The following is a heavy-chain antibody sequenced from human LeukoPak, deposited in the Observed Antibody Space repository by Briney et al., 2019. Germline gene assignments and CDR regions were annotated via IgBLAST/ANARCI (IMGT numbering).Heavy chain of an antibody. V-gene: IGHV1-18*01. CDR2: NSAYNGNT. Sequence: ASVKVSCKASGYTLTSFGISWVRQAPGQGLEWMGWNSAYNGNTNYAQKPQGRVTITKDTSTHTAHMELSSLTSPATPVYSSARVDLFSAAPFDRWGQGTLVTVST. CDR3: ARVDLFSAAPFDR. J-gene: IGHJ5*02. CDR1: GYTLTSFG. D-gene: IGHD6-6*01.